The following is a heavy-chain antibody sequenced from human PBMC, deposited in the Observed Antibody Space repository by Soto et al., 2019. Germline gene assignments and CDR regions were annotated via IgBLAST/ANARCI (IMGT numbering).Heavy chain of an antibody. J-gene: IGHJ4*02. Sequence: QVQLVQSGAEVKKPGSSVKVSCKASGGTFSSYSINWVRQAPGQGLEWMGEIIPIFGTANYAQKFQGRVTITADEVTSTAYMERSSLGSEDTAVYYCARHGGRHSGGIDYWGQGTVVTVSS. V-gene: IGHV1-69*01. CDR1: GGTFSSYS. D-gene: IGHD1-26*01. CDR2: IIPIFGTA. CDR3: ARHGGRHSGGIDY.